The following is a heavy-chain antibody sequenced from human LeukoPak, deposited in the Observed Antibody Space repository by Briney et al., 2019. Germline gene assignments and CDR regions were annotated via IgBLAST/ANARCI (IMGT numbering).Heavy chain of an antibody. CDR1: GYSFTSYW. Sequence: GESLKISCKGSGYSFTSYWIGWVRQMPGKGLGWMGIIYPGDSDTRYSPSFQGQVTISADKSISTAYLQWSSLKASDTAMYYCARHGQSTAMVTNWFDPWGQGTLVTVSS. CDR2: IYPGDSDT. J-gene: IGHJ5*02. V-gene: IGHV5-51*01. CDR3: ARHGQSTAMVTNWFDP. D-gene: IGHD5-18*01.